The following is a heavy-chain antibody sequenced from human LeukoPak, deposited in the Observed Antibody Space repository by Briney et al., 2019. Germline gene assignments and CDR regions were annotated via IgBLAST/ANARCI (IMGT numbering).Heavy chain of an antibody. Sequence: GGSLRLSRAASGFTFSNYWMHWVRQAPGKGLVWVSRINYDGTTTGYADSVKGRFTISRDNAKNTLYLQMNSLRAEDTAVYYCARRDVFDIWGQGTMVTVSS. V-gene: IGHV3-74*01. J-gene: IGHJ3*02. CDR3: ARRDVFDI. CDR2: INYDGTTT. CDR1: GFTFSNYW.